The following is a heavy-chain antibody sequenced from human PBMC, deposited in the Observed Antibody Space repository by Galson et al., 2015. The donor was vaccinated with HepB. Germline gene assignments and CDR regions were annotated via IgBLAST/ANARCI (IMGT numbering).Heavy chain of an antibody. CDR1: GGTFSSYA. V-gene: IGHV1-69*13. D-gene: IGHD5-18*01. CDR3: ARESGYSYGRNEYYYYYGMDV. Sequence: SVKVSCKASGGTFSSYAISWVRQAPGQGLEWMGGIIPIFGTANYAQKFQGRVTITADESTSTAYMELSSLRSEDTAVYYCARESGYSYGRNEYYYYYGMDVWGQGTTVTVSS. CDR2: IIPIFGTA. J-gene: IGHJ6*02.